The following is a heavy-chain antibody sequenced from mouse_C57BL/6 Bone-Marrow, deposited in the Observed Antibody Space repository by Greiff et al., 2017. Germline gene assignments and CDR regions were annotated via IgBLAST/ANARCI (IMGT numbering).Heavy chain of an antibody. D-gene: IGHD4-1*01. Sequence: EVKLMESGGDLVKPGGSLKLSCAASGFTFSSYGMSWVSQTPDKRLEWVATISSGGSYTYYPDSVKGRFTISRDNSKNTLYLQLSSLKSEDTAMDYCARRAGTRYFDYWGRGTTLTVSS. J-gene: IGHJ2*01. V-gene: IGHV5-6*02. CDR1: GFTFSSYG. CDR2: ISSGGSYT. CDR3: ARRAGTRYFDY.